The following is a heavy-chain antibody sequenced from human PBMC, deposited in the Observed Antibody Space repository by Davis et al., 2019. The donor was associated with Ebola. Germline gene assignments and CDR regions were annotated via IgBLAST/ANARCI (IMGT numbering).Heavy chain of an antibody. CDR2: IYYSGST. D-gene: IGHD6-13*01. J-gene: IGHJ4*02. CDR3: ARVQGSSWADY. Sequence: SETLSLTCTVPGGSISSYYWSWIRQPPGKGLEWIGYIYYSGSTNYNPSLKSRVPISVATSKNQFSLKLSSVTAADTAVYYCARVQGSSWADYWGQGTLVTVSS. V-gene: IGHV4-59*01. CDR1: GGSISSYY.